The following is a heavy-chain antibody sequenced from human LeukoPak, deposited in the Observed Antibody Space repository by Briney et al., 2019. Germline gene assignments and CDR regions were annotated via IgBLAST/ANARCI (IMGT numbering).Heavy chain of an antibody. CDR2: IYYSGST. V-gene: IGHV4-59*01. D-gene: IGHD2-15*01. Sequence: SETLSLTCTVSGGSFSSYYWSWIRQPPGKGLEWIGYIYYSGSTNYNPSLKSRVTISVDTSKNQFSLKLSSVTAADTAVYYCARVKGVVAVNWFDPWGQGTLVTVSS. CDR1: GGSFSSYY. CDR3: ARVKGVVAVNWFDP. J-gene: IGHJ5*02.